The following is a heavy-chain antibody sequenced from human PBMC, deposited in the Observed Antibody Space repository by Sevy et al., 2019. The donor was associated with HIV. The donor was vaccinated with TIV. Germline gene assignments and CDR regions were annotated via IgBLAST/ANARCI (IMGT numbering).Heavy chain of an antibody. D-gene: IGHD3-10*01. CDR3: SKGGSGTGWFDP. Sequence: GGSLRLSCRASGFNSGDYPMSWFRQAPGKGLAWVGFIRSKASGGTTQYAASVKGRFTISRDDSESIAYLQMNSLKIEDTAVYYCSKGGSGTGWFDPWGQGTLVTVSS. J-gene: IGHJ5*02. CDR2: IRSKASGGTT. CDR1: GFNSGDYP. V-gene: IGHV3-49*03.